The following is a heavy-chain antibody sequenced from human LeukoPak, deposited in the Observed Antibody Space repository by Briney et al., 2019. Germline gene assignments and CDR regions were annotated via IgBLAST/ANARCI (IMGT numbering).Heavy chain of an antibody. CDR3: ARVAVPKAFDI. V-gene: IGHV3-23*01. J-gene: IGHJ3*02. CDR2: ITGSGDTT. CDR1: GFTFTSYA. Sequence: GGSLRLSCAASGFTFTSYAMSWVRQAPGKGLEWVSAITGSGDTTYYAASVKGRFTISRDNAKNSLYLQMNSLRAEDTAVYYCARVAVPKAFDIWGQGTMVTVSS.